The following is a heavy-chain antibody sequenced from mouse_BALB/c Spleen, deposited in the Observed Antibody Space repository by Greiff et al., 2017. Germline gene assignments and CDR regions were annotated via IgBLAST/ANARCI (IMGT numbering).Heavy chain of an antibody. CDR2: IWAGGST. CDR1: GFSLTSYG. Sequence: QVQLKESGPGLVAPSQSLSITCTVSGFSLTSYGVHWVRQPPGKGLEWLGVIWAGGSTNYNSALMSRLSISKDNSKSQVFLKMNSLQTDDTAMYYCARDLGGYYGNSGFAYWGQGTLVTVSA. J-gene: IGHJ3*01. V-gene: IGHV2-9*02. D-gene: IGHD2-1*01. CDR3: ARDLGGYYGNSGFAY.